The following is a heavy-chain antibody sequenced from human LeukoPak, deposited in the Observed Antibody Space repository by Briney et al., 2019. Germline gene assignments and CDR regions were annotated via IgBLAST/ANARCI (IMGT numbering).Heavy chain of an antibody. D-gene: IGHD5-24*01. CDR1: GDSISSSGYY. Sequence: SETLSLTCSVSGDSISSSGYYWVWVRQPPGEGLEWIGSISYSGSTHYNMSLRSRVALSLDTSKNQFSLKLSSVTAADTAVYYCARYEGYNPAFDYWGQGILVTVSS. CDR3: ARYEGYNPAFDY. CDR2: ISYSGST. J-gene: IGHJ4*02. V-gene: IGHV4-39*07.